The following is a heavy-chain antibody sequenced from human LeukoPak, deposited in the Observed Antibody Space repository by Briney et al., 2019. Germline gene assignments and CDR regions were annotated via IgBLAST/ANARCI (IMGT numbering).Heavy chain of an antibody. D-gene: IGHD3-22*01. J-gene: IGHJ4*02. CDR1: GYTFTGYY. CDR3: ARSVYYYDSSAYYYFDY. Sequence: GASVKVSCKASGYTFTGYYMHWVRQPPGQGLEWMGWISAYNGNTNYAQKLQGRVTMTTDPSTSTAYMELRSLRSDDTAVYYCARSVYYYDSSAYYYFDYWGQGTLVTVSS. V-gene: IGHV1-18*04. CDR2: ISAYNGNT.